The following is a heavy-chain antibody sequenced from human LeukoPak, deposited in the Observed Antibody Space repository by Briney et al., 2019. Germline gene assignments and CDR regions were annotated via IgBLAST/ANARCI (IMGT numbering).Heavy chain of an antibody. V-gene: IGHV3-11*04. D-gene: IGHD3-22*01. CDR2: ISSSGSTI. CDR1: GFTFSDYY. J-gene: IGHJ4*02. Sequence: GGSLRLSCAASGFTFSDYYMSWIRQAPGKGLEWVSYISSSGSTIYYADSVKGRFTISRDNSKNTLYLQMNSLRAEDTAVYYCAKVRTTRTYYYDSSGLQRADSYFDYWGQGTLVTVSS. CDR3: AKVRTTRTYYYDSSGLQRADSYFDY.